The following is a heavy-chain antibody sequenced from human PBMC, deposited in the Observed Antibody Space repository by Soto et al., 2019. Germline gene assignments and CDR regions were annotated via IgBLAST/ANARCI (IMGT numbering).Heavy chain of an antibody. V-gene: IGHV3-11*01. CDR1: GFTFSDYY. Sequence: QVQLVESGGGLVKPGGSLRLSCAASGFTFSDYYMSWIRQAPGKGLEWVSYISSSGSTIYYEDSVKGRFNISKGHAKNSMYLQMNSLRAEDTAVYYCARDSSSSGWDYYYYYYMDVWGKGTTVTVSS. D-gene: IGHD6-6*01. CDR3: ARDSSSSGWDYYYYYYMDV. CDR2: ISSSGSTI. J-gene: IGHJ6*03.